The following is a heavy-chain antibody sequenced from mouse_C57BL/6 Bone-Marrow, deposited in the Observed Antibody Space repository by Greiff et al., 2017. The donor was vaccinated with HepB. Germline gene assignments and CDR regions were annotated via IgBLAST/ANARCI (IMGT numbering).Heavy chain of an antibody. CDR2: IDPSDSYT. CDR1: GYTFTSYW. Sequence: QVQLQQPGAELVKPGASVKLSCKASGYTFTSYWMQWVNQRPGQGLEWIGEIDPSDSYTNYNQKFKGQATVTVDTSSSTAYMQLSSLTSEDSAVYYCARWRYYSNYDWYFDVWGTGTTVTVSS. CDR3: ARWRYYSNYDWYFDV. V-gene: IGHV1-50*01. D-gene: IGHD2-5*01. J-gene: IGHJ1*03.